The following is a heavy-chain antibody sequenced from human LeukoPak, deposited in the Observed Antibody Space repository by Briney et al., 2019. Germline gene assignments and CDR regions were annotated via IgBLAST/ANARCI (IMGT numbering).Heavy chain of an antibody. Sequence: GGSLRLSCAASGFTFSDYAMTWVRQAPGRGLEWVSSITTNGVSANYADSVKGRFTISRDNSKNALYLQMNSLRDEDTAIYYCGNRRNYASDYWGQGTLVTVSS. CDR2: ITTNGVSA. V-gene: IGHV3-23*01. D-gene: IGHD1-14*01. CDR3: GNRRNYASDY. CDR1: GFTFSDYA. J-gene: IGHJ4*02.